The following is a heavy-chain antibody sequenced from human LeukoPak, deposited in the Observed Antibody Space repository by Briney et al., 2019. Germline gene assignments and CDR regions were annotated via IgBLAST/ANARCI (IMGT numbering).Heavy chain of an antibody. Sequence: GRSLRLSCAASGFTFSSYAMHWVRQAPGKGLEWVAVISYDGSNKYYADYVKGRFIISRDNSKNTLYLQMNSLRAEDTAVYYCASSKGYSVYDWLSYFDYWGQGTLVTVSS. J-gene: IGHJ4*02. CDR3: ASSKGYSVYDWLSYFDY. CDR1: GFTFSSYA. CDR2: ISYDGSNK. D-gene: IGHD5/OR15-5a*01. V-gene: IGHV3-30*03.